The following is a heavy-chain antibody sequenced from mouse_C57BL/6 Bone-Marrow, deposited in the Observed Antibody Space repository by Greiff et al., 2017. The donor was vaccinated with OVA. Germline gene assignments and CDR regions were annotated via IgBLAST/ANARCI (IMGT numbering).Heavy chain of an antibody. D-gene: IGHD1-1*01. J-gene: IGHJ1*03. CDR3: ARFYYGSSYWYVDV. CDR2: INPNNGGT. Sequence: VQLQQSGPELVKPGASVKIPCKASGYTFTDYNMDWVKQSHGKSLEWIGDINPNNGGTIYNQKFKGKATLTVDKSSSTAYMELRSLTSEDTAVYYCARFYYGSSYWYVDVWGTGTTVTVSS. CDR1: GYTFTDYN. V-gene: IGHV1-18*01.